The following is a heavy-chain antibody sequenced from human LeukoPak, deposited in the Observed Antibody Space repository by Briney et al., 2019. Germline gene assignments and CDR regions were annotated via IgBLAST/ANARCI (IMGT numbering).Heavy chain of an antibody. CDR3: ARAYSSGWYWFDP. V-gene: IGHV1-2*02. CDR2: INPNSGGT. Sequence: GASVKVSCKASGYTFTGYYMHWVRQAPGQGLEWMGWINPNSGGTNYAQKFQGRVTMTRDTSISTAYMELSRLRSDDTAVYYCARAYSSGWYWFDPWGQGTLVTVSS. J-gene: IGHJ5*02. D-gene: IGHD6-19*01. CDR1: GYTFTGYY.